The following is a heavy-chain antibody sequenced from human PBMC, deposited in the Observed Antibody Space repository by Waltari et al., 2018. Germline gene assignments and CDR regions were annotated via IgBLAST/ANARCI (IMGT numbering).Heavy chain of an antibody. CDR2: VEPADSET. CDR1: RYTFTNYY. J-gene: IGHJ5*02. CDR3: ATVLTTVPTYWFDP. V-gene: IGHV1-69-2*01. Sequence: EVQLVQSAAEVKKPGATVKISCKAPRYTFTNYYIHWVQQAPGKGLEWMGRVEPADSETIYAEKFQGRVTITADTSTDTAYMELSSLRSEDMAVYYCATVLTTVPTYWFDPWGQGTLVTVSS. D-gene: IGHD4-4*01.